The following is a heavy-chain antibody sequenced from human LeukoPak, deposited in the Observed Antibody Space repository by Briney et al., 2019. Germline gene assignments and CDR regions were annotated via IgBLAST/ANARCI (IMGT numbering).Heavy chain of an antibody. D-gene: IGHD2-8*02. J-gene: IGHJ4*02. V-gene: IGHV1-18*01. CDR1: GYTFITYG. CDR3: ARDTGTSPPDY. CDR2: ISAYSGNT. Sequence: ASVTVSFKASGYTFITYGISWVRQAPGQGLEWMGWISAYSGNTNYAQKVQGRVTMTTDTSTSTAYMELRSLRSDDTAVYYCARDTGTSPPDYWGRGTLVTVSS.